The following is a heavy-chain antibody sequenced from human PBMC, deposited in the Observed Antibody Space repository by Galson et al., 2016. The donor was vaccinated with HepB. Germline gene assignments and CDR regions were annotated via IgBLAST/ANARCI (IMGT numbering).Heavy chain of an antibody. CDR2: IGPYNGNT. CDR3: ARGGMVTADGHVSSLGYYYYGMDV. J-gene: IGHJ6*02. CDR1: GYTFITYG. V-gene: IGHV1-18*01. D-gene: IGHD6-13*01. Sequence: SVKVSCKASGYTFITYGISWVRQVPGQGLEWVGWIGPYNGNTYYAQKFQGRVTMTTDTSTTTAYMDLTSLRSDDTGVYYCARGGMVTADGHVSSLGYYYYGMDVWGQGTTVTVS.